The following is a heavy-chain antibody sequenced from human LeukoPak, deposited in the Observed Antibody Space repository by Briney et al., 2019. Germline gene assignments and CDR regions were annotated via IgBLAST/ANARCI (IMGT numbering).Heavy chain of an antibody. Sequence: ASVKVSCKASGYTFTGYYMHWVRQAPGQGLEWMGWIKPNSGGTNYAQKFQGRVTMTRDTSISTAYMELSRLRSDDTAVYYCARDLAMVTTDAFDIWGQGTMVTVSS. J-gene: IGHJ3*02. D-gene: IGHD5-18*01. CDR2: IKPNSGGT. CDR1: GYTFTGYY. CDR3: ARDLAMVTTDAFDI. V-gene: IGHV1-2*02.